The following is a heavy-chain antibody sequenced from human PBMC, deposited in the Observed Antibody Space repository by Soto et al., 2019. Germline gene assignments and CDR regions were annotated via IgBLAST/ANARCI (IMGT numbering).Heavy chain of an antibody. J-gene: IGHJ4*02. CDR1: GGSISSSNW. Sequence: QVQLQESGPGLVKPSGTLSLTCAVSGGSISSSNWWSWLRQPPGKGLEWIGEIYHSGSTNYNPSLKSRVTISVDESKNQFSLKLSSVTAADTAVYSCARTPWDRYTGYYFYYWGQVILVTVSS. CDR3: ARTPWDRYTGYYFYY. V-gene: IGHV4-4*02. CDR2: IYHSGST. D-gene: IGHD1-26*01.